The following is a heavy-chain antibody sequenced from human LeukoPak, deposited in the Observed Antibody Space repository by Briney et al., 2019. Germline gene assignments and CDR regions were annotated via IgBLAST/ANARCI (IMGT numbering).Heavy chain of an antibody. V-gene: IGHV3-23*01. Sequence: PGGSLRLSCAASGSTFSSYAMSWVRQAPGKGLEWVSAISGSGGSTYYADSVKGRFTISRDNSKNTLYLQMNSLRAEDTAVYYCAKASPTAIVVVVAGPFDYWGQGTLVTVSS. CDR2: ISGSGGST. J-gene: IGHJ4*02. D-gene: IGHD2-15*01. CDR1: GSTFSSYA. CDR3: AKASPTAIVVVVAGPFDY.